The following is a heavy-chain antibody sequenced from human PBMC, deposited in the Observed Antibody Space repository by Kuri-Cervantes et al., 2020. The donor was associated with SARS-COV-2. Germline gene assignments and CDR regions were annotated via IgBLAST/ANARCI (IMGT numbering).Heavy chain of an antibody. Sequence: GESLKISCAASGFTVSSNYMSWVRQAPGKGLEWVSVIYSGGSTYYADSVKGRFTISRDNSKDRLYLEMESLRSEDTVVYYCGRGSRRGGTHGLMLDWGYGTLVTVSS. J-gene: IGHJ4*01. CDR3: GRGSRRGGTHGLMLD. V-gene: IGHV3-66*01. D-gene: IGHD1-26*01. CDR2: IYSGGST. CDR1: GFTVSSNY.